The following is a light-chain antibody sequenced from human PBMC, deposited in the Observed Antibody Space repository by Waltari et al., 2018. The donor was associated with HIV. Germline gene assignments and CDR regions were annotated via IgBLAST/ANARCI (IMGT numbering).Light chain of an antibody. CDR1: SSNIANDT. J-gene: IGLJ1*01. CDR2: KNF. V-gene: IGLV1-47*01. CDR3: VGWDSSLSAYV. Sequence: QSFLTQPPSASGTPAPSLSIPTSASSSNIANDTVYSNQQLPGMTPKLLSYKNFLRPSGVPDRFAASKSGTSASLTISGLRSADEADYYCVGWDSSLSAYVFGAGTKVAVL.